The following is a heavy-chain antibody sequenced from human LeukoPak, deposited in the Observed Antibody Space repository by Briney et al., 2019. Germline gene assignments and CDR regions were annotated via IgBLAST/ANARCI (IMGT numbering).Heavy chain of an antibody. CDR2: IYSGGST. D-gene: IGHD6-19*01. Sequence: GGSLRLSCAASGFTFSSYSMSWVRQAPGMGLEWVSVIYSGGSTYYADSVKGRFTISRDNSKNMLYLQMNSLRAEDTAVYYCARAPGYSSGWPVANYGMDVWGQGTTVTVSS. V-gene: IGHV3-53*01. J-gene: IGHJ6*02. CDR3: ARAPGYSSGWPVANYGMDV. CDR1: GFTFSSYS.